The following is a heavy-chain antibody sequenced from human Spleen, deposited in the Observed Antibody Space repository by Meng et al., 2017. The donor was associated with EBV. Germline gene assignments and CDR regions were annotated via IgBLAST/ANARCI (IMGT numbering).Heavy chain of an antibody. CDR3: ARAAATVDF. D-gene: IGHD4-17*01. J-gene: IGHJ4*02. CDR2: ISPHNDDT. V-gene: IGHV1-18*01. Sequence: VMMVQSASEVQKPGASVKVSCKTSGYPFTCYGISWVRQAPGQGLEWMGWISPHNDDTNYAQNLQGRLTMTKDTSTSTAYMELRSLRSDDTAVYYCARAAATVDFWGQGTLVTVSS. CDR1: GYPFTCYG.